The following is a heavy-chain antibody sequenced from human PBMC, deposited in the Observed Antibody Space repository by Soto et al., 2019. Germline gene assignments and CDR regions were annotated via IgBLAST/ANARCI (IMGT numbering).Heavy chain of an antibody. CDR3: ARGSPNYYGSTLNWFDP. Sequence: SETLSLTCTVSGGSISSYYLSWIRQPPGKGLEWIGYIYYSGSTNYNPSLKSRVTISVDTSKNQFSLKLSSVTAADTAVYYCARGSPNYYGSTLNWFDPWGQGTLVTVSS. D-gene: IGHD3-10*01. J-gene: IGHJ5*02. CDR1: GGSISSYY. V-gene: IGHV4-59*01. CDR2: IYYSGST.